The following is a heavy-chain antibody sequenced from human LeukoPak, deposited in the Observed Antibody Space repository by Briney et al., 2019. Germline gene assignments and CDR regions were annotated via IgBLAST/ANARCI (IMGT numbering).Heavy chain of an antibody. J-gene: IGHJ4*02. V-gene: IGHV3-21*01. CDR2: ISSSSSYI. CDR3: ARGGPGIMVRGVLNYFDY. Sequence: PGGSLRLSCAASGFTFSSYSMNWVRQAPGKGLEWVSSISSSSSYIYYADSVKGRFTISRDNAKNSLYLQMNSLRAEDTAVYYCARGGPGIMVRGVLNYFDYWGQGTLVTVSS. CDR1: GFTFSSYS. D-gene: IGHD3-10*01.